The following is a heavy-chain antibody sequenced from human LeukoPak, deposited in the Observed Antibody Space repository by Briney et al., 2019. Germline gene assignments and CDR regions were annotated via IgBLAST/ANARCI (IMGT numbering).Heavy chain of an antibody. CDR1: GYSFTGYY. Sequence: GASVKVSCKASGYSFTGYYLNWVRQAPGQGFEWMGWINPNSGGTNYAQKFQGRATMTRDTSISTAYMELSRLRSDDTAMYYCARARLEWLFGFDPWGQGTLVTVSS. CDR3: ARARLEWLFGFDP. V-gene: IGHV1-2*02. CDR2: INPNSGGT. D-gene: IGHD3-3*01. J-gene: IGHJ5*02.